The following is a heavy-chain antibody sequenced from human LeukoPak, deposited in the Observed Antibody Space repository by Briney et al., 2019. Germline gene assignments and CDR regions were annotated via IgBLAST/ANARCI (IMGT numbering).Heavy chain of an antibody. CDR1: GGSISSSSYY. D-gene: IGHD5-12*01. CDR2: IYYSGST. V-gene: IGHV4-39*07. J-gene: IGHJ4*02. Sequence: SETLSLTCTVSGGSISSSSYYWGWIRQPPGKGLEWIGSIYYSGSTYYNPSLKSRVTISVDTSKNQFSLKLSSVTAADTAVYYCARVVSGYVYVDYWGQGTLVTVSS. CDR3: ARVVSGYVYVDY.